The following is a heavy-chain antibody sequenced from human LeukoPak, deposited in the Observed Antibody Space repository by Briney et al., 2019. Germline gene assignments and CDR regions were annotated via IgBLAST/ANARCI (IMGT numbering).Heavy chain of an antibody. CDR3: ARDRMELRYFDWLPNPYYYYYGMDV. D-gene: IGHD3-9*01. Sequence: GGSLRLSCAASGFTVSSNYMSWVRQAPGKGLEWVSVIYSGGSTYYADSVKGRFTISRDNSKNTLYLQMNSLRAEDTAVYYCARDRMELRYFDWLPNPYYYYYGMDVWGQGTTVTVSS. CDR1: GFTVSSNY. CDR2: IYSGGST. V-gene: IGHV3-66*01. J-gene: IGHJ6*02.